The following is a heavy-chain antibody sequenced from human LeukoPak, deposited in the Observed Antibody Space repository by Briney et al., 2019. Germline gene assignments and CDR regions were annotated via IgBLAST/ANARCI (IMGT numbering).Heavy chain of an antibody. CDR1: GFTFSSYS. D-gene: IGHD2-15*01. Sequence: GGSLRLSCAASGFTFSSYSMHWVRQAPGKGLEWVSSISSSSSYIYYADSVKGRFTISRDNAKNSLYLQMNSLRAEDTAVYYCARGYCSGGSCWDYFDYWGQGTLVTVSS. J-gene: IGHJ4*02. CDR3: ARGYCSGGSCWDYFDY. CDR2: ISSSSSYI. V-gene: IGHV3-21*01.